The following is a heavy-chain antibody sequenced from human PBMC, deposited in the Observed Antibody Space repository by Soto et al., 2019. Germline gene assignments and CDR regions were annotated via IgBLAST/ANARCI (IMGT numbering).Heavy chain of an antibody. V-gene: IGHV1-18*01. D-gene: IGHD2-2*01. J-gene: IGHJ3*02. CDR1: GYTFTSYG. CDR2: ISAYNGNT. Sequence: GASVKVSCKASGYTFTSYGISWVRQAPGQGLEWMGWISAYNGNTNYAQKLQGRVTMTTDTSTSTAYMELMSLRSDDTAVYYFARLITPKSYYCSSTSCPGVDAFDIWGQGTMVTVSS. CDR3: ARLITPKSYYCSSTSCPGVDAFDI.